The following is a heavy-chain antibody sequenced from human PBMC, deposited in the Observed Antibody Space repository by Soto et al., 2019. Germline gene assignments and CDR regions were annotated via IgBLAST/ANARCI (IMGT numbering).Heavy chain of an antibody. CDR1: GGSISSGGYS. V-gene: IGHV4-30-2*01. CDR2: IYHSGST. Sequence: SETLSLTCAVSGGSISSGGYSWSWIRQPPGKGLEWIGYIYHSGSTYYHPSLKSRVTISVDRSKNQFSLKLSSVTAADTAVYYCARGGTYDSSGYYYTWGQGTLVTVSS. J-gene: IGHJ5*02. CDR3: ARGGTYDSSGYYYT. D-gene: IGHD3-22*01.